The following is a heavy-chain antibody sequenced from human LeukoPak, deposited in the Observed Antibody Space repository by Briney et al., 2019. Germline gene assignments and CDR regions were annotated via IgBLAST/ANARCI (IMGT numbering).Heavy chain of an antibody. CDR3: ARTKVVPAAGYFQH. CDR1: GGSISSSSYY. D-gene: IGHD2-2*01. Sequence: SETLSLTCTVSGGSISSSSYYWGWIRQPPGKGLEWIGSIYYSGSTYYNPSLKSRVTISVDTSKNQFSPKLSSVTAADTAVYYCARTKVVPAAGYFQHWGQGTLVTVSS. J-gene: IGHJ1*01. V-gene: IGHV4-39*01. CDR2: IYYSGST.